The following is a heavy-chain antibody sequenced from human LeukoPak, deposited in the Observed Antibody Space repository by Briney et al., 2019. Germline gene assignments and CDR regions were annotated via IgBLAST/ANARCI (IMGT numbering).Heavy chain of an antibody. D-gene: IGHD6-13*01. CDR2: ISYDGSNK. CDR3: AKDGGGTAGSFDY. V-gene: IGHV3-30-3*01. J-gene: IGHJ4*02. CDR1: GFTFSSYA. Sequence: GRSLRLSCAASGFTFSSYAMHWVRQAPGKGLEWVAVISYDGSNKYYADSLKGRFIISRDNSKNTLYLQMNSLRAEDTAVYYCAKDGGGTAGSFDYWGQGTLVTVSS.